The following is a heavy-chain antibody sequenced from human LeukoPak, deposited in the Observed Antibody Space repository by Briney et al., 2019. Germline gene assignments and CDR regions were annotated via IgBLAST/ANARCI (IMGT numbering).Heavy chain of an antibody. V-gene: IGHV3-30-3*01. CDR2: ISYDGSNK. CDR3: AREAYSSSWNELDALDI. Sequence: PGRSLRLSCAASGFTFRTYAMHWVRQAPGKGLEWVAVISYDGSNKYNADSVKGRFTISRDNSKNTLYLQMNSLRAEDTAVYYCAREAYSSSWNELDALDIWGHGTMVTVSS. CDR1: GFTFRTYA. D-gene: IGHD6-13*01. J-gene: IGHJ3*02.